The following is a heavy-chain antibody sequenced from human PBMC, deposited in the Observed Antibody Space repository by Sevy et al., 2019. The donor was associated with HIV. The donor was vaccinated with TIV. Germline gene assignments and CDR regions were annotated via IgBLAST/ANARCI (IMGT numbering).Heavy chain of an antibody. Sequence: GGSLRLSCAASGFTFSDYYMSWIRQAPGKGLEWVSYISSSSSYTNYADSVKGRFTISRDNAKNSLYLQMNSLRAEDTAVYYCARDRRTDYYDSSGYLVFDPWGQGTLVTVSS. CDR1: GFTFSDYY. V-gene: IGHV3-11*06. CDR3: ARDRRTDYYDSSGYLVFDP. CDR2: ISSSSSYT. J-gene: IGHJ5*02. D-gene: IGHD3-22*01.